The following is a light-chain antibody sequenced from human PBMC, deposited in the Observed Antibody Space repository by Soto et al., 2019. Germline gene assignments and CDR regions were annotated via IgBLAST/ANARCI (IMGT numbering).Light chain of an antibody. V-gene: IGKV3-20*01. CDR3: QQYGSTTLT. Sequence: EIVLTQSPGTLSLSPGERATLSCRASQSVSSSYLAWYQQKPGQAPRLLIHGASSRATGIPDRFSGSGSGTDFTLTISRLEPEDFAVYYCQQYGSTTLTFGGGT. CDR1: QSVSSSY. CDR2: GAS. J-gene: IGKJ4*01.